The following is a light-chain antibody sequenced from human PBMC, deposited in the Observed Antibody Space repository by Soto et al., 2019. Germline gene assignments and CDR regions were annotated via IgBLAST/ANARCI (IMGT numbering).Light chain of an antibody. Sequence: DIHMTQSPSTLSASVGDTVTITCRASQSISSWLAWYQQKPGKAPKLLIYDASSLESGVPSRFSGSESGAEFTLTISSLQPDDFATYYCQQYNSYLWTFGQGTKVDI. J-gene: IGKJ1*01. CDR1: QSISSW. V-gene: IGKV1-5*01. CDR3: QQYNSYLWT. CDR2: DAS.